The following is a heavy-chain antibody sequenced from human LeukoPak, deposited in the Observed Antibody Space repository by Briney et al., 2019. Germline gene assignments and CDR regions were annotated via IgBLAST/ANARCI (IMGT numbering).Heavy chain of an antibody. CDR1: GFTFSSYS. CDR3: ARDYDFWSGYYIWFDP. D-gene: IGHD3-3*01. V-gene: IGHV3-21*01. CDR2: TSSSSSYM. Sequence: RRSLRLSCAAAGFTFSSYSMNCVRQAAGRGLEWVSSTSSSSSYMYYADSVKGRFTISRDNAKNSLYLQMSSLRAEDTAVYYCARDYDFWSGYYIWFDPWGQGTLVTVSS. J-gene: IGHJ5*02.